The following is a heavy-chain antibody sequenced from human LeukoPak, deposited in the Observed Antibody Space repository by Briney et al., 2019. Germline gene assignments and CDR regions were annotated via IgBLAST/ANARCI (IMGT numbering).Heavy chain of an antibody. J-gene: IGHJ4*02. CDR1: GGSISSGGYY. CDR3: AIPVSDN. Sequence: SQTLSLTCTVSGGSISSGGYYWGWIRQPPGKGLEWIGSIYYSGKTYYNSSLQSRVSLSVDTSKNQFSLKLRSVTAADTAVYYCAIPVSDNWGQGTLVTVSS. CDR2: IYYSGKT. D-gene: IGHD4-17*01. V-gene: IGHV4-39*07.